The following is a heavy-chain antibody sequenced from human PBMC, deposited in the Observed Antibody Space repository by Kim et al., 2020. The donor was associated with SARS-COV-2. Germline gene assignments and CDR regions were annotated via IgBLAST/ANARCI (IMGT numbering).Heavy chain of an antibody. CDR2: ISYDGSNK. J-gene: IGHJ3*02. CDR1: GFTFSSYA. Sequence: GGSLRLSCAASGFTFSSYAMHWVRQAPGKGLEWVAVISYDGSNKYYADSVKGRFTISRDNSKNTLYLQMNSLRAEDTAVYYCARENNAFDIWGQGTMVTVSS. V-gene: IGHV3-30*04. CDR3: ARENNAFDI.